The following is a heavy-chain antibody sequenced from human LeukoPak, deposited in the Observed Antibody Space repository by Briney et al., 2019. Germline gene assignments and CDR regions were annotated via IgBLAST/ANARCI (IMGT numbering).Heavy chain of an antibody. D-gene: IGHD3-16*02. Sequence: SETLSLTYADNGGSFSGYDWSWIRQPPPKRQKKIGEINHSGSTNYNPSLKSRVTISVDTSKNQFSLKLSSVTAADTAVYYCARMDDYVWGSYRYLPPYGMDVWGQGTTVTVSS. CDR2: INHSGST. CDR1: GGSFSGYD. V-gene: IGHV4-34*01. CDR3: ARMDDYVWGSYRYLPPYGMDV. J-gene: IGHJ6*02.